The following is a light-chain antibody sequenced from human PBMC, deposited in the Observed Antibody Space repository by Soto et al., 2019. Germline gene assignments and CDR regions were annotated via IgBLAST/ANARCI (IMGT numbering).Light chain of an antibody. V-gene: IGKV1-5*01. CDR1: QTIRNY. J-gene: IGKJ1*01. CDR3: QQYGLQGT. Sequence: GDRVTITFRASQTIRNYLAWYQQKPGKAPDLLIYDASSLENEVPSRFSGSGFGTEFTLTISSLQPDDSATYYCQQYGLQGTFGQGTKV. CDR2: DAS.